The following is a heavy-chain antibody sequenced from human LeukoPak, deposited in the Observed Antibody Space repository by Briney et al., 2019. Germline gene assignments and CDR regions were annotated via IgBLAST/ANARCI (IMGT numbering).Heavy chain of an antibody. CDR3: ARTTYSSSSFDY. V-gene: IGHV1-2*04. Sequence: ASVKVSCKASGYTFTGYYMHWVRRAPGQGLEWMGWINPNSGGTNYAQKFQGWVTMTRDTSISTAYMELSRLRSDDTAVYYCARTTYSSSSFDYWGQGTLVTVSS. D-gene: IGHD6-13*01. CDR1: GYTFTGYY. CDR2: INPNSGGT. J-gene: IGHJ4*02.